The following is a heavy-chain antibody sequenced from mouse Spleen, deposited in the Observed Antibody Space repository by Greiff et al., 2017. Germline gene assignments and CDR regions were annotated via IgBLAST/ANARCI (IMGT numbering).Heavy chain of an antibody. CDR3: TDSPSYDGFAY. D-gene: IGHD2-12*01. V-gene: IGHV6-3*01. J-gene: IGHJ3*01. CDR2: IRLKSDNYAT. CDR1: GFTFSNYW. Sequence: EVQGVESGGGLVQPGGSMKLSCVASGFTFSNYWMNRVRQSPEKGLEWVAQIRLKSDNYATHYAESVKGRFTISRDDSKSSVYLQMNNLRAEDTGIYYCTDSPSYDGFAYWGQGTLVTVSA.